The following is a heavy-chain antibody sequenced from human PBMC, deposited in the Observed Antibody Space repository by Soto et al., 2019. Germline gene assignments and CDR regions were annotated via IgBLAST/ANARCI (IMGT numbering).Heavy chain of an antibody. J-gene: IGHJ6*02. Sequence: QVQLQQWGAGLLKPSETLSLTCAVYGGSFSGYYWSWIRQPPGTGLEWIGEINHSGSTNYNPSLKSRVTISVDTSKNQFSLKMSSVTAADTAVYYCARGQVALLRGASYYYYGMDVWGQGTTVTVSS. V-gene: IGHV4-34*01. CDR2: INHSGST. D-gene: IGHD2-15*01. CDR1: GGSFSGYY. CDR3: ARGQVALLRGASYYYYGMDV.